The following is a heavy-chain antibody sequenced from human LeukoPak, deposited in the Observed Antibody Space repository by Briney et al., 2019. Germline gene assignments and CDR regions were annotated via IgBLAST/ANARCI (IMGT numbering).Heavy chain of an antibody. CDR2: IYYSGST. D-gene: IGHD2-15*01. CDR1: GDSISNYH. J-gene: IGHJ4*02. Sequence: PSETLSLTCTVSGDSISNYHWSWIRQSPGKGLEWIGYIYYSGSTNYNPSLKSRVTISVDTSKNQFSLKLSSVTAADTAVYYCARETCSGGSCFQFDFWGQGTLVTVSS. V-gene: IGHV4-59*01. CDR3: ARETCSGGSCFQFDF.